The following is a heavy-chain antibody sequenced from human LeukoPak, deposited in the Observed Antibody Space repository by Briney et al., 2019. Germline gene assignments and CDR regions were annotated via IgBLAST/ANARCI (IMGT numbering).Heavy chain of an antibody. Sequence: TGGSLRLSCAASGFTFSSYWMHWVRQAPGKGRVWVSRINSDGSTTSYADSVKGRFTISRDNAKNTLYLQMNSLRAEDTAVYYCARDYYSSAYYWGQGTLVTVSS. CDR3: ARDYYSSAYY. D-gene: IGHD6-19*01. V-gene: IGHV3-74*01. CDR2: INSDGSTT. CDR1: GFTFSSYW. J-gene: IGHJ4*02.